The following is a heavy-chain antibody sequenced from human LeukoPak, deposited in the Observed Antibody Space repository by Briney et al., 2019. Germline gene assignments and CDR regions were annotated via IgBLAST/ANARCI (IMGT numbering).Heavy chain of an antibody. CDR1: GFTFGDYA. CDR2: IRSKAYGGTT. CDR3: TRVDGYNYWFDP. J-gene: IGHJ5*02. D-gene: IGHD5-24*01. V-gene: IGHV3-49*03. Sequence: GGSLRLSCTASGFTFGDYATSWFRQAPGKGLEWVGFIRSKAYGGTTEYAASVKGRFTISRDDSKSIAYLQMNSLKTEDTAVYYCTRVDGYNYWFDPWGQGTLVTVSS.